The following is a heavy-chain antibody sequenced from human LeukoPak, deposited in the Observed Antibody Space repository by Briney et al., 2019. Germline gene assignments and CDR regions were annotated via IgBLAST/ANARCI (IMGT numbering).Heavy chain of an antibody. CDR2: ISYDGSNK. J-gene: IGHJ4*02. Sequence: GGSLRLSCAASGFTFSDYYMSWIRQAPGKGLEWVAVISYDGSNKYYADSVKGRFTISRDNSKNTLYLQMNSLRAEDTAVYYCARDQLGAIVVVPAAADYWGQGTLVTVSS. CDR3: ARDQLGAIVVVPAAADY. V-gene: IGHV3-30*03. D-gene: IGHD2-2*01. CDR1: GFTFSDYY.